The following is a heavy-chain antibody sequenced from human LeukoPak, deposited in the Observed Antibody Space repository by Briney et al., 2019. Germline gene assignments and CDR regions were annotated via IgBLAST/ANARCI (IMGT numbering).Heavy chain of an antibody. CDR3: AKDKRRGIAAAGASYYMDV. V-gene: IGHV3-48*04. Sequence: GGSLRLSCAASGFTFSSYSMNWVRQAPGKGLEWVSYISSSSSTIYYADSVKGRFTISRDNAKNSLYLQMNSLRAEDTAVYYCAKDKRRGIAAAGASYYMDVWGKGTTVTVSS. CDR2: ISSSSSTI. J-gene: IGHJ6*03. CDR1: GFTFSSYS. D-gene: IGHD6-13*01.